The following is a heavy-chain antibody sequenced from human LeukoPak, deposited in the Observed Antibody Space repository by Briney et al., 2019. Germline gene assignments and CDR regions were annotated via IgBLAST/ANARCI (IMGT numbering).Heavy chain of an antibody. Sequence: SETLSLTCTVSGGSISSSSYYWGWLRQPPGKGLEWIGSIYYSGSTYYNPSLKSRVTISVDTSKNQFSLKLSSVTAADTAVYYCARRGDSSGWYHPGFDSWGQGTLVTVSS. V-gene: IGHV4-39*01. J-gene: IGHJ4*02. CDR2: IYYSGST. CDR3: ARRGDSSGWYHPGFDS. D-gene: IGHD6-19*01. CDR1: GGSISSSSYY.